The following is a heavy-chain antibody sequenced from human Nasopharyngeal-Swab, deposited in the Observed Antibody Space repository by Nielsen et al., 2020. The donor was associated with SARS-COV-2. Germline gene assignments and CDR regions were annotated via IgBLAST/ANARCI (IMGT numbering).Heavy chain of an antibody. CDR2: ISGSGGST. J-gene: IGHJ4*02. D-gene: IGHD2-15*01. CDR1: GFTFSSYA. V-gene: IGHV3-23*01. CDR3: AKRGYLGYCSGGSCFFDY. Sequence: GESLEISCAAPGFTFSSYAMSWVRQAPGKGLEWVSAISGSGGSTYYADSVKGRFTISRDNSKNTLYLQMNSLRAEDTAVYYCAKRGYLGYCSGGSCFFDYWGQGTLVTVSS.